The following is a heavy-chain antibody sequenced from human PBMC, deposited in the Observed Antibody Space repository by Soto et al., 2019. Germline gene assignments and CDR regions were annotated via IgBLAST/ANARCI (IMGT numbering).Heavy chain of an antibody. Sequence: QVQLVESGGGVVQPGRSLRLSCAASGFPFTYYGMHWVREGPDKGLEGVAIISYDGSDKYYADSVKGRFTISRDNSKNTLYLQMNSLRPEDTALYYCVGGQYYFDYRGQGTLVIVSS. CDR3: VGGQYYFDY. J-gene: IGHJ4*02. CDR1: GFPFTYYG. CDR2: ISYDGSDK. V-gene: IGHV3-30*03. D-gene: IGHD3-10*01.